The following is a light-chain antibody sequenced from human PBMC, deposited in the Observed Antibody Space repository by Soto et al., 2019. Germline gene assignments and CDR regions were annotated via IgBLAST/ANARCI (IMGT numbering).Light chain of an antibody. J-gene: IGKJ3*01. CDR3: QQRSNWPLLFT. CDR1: QSVSRS. CDR2: DAS. V-gene: IGKV3-11*01. Sequence: EIVLTQSPATLSLSPGERATLSCRASQSVSRSLAWYQQKPGQTPRLLIYDASSRATGIPARFSGSGSGTDFTLTIGSLEPEDFAVYYCQQRSNWPLLFTFGPGTKVDIK.